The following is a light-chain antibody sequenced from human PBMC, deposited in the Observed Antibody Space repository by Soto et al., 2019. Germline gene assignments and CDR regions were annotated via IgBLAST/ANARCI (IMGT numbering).Light chain of an antibody. J-gene: IGLJ3*02. CDR2: VNN. CDR3: QSYDSSLSASV. CDR1: SSNIGAGYD. Sequence: QSVLTRPPSVSGAPGQRVTISCTGSSSNIGAGYDVHWYQQVTGTAPKLLIYVNNNRPSGVPDRFSSSKSGTSASLVITGLQAEDEADYYCQSYDSSLSASVFGGGTNPTVL. V-gene: IGLV1-40*01.